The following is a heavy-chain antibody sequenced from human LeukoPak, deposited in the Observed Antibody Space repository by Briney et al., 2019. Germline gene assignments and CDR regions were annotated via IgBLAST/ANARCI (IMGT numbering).Heavy chain of an antibody. CDR1: GGSFSGYY. CDR3: AKYNSSSWYYFDY. D-gene: IGHD6-13*01. Sequence: SETLSLTCAVYGGSFSGYYWSWIRQPPGKGLEWIGQIIHSGSTIYNPSLKSRVTISVDTSKNQFSLRVRSVTAADTAVYYCAKYNSSSWYYFDYWGQGTLVTVSS. V-gene: IGHV4-34*12. CDR2: IIHSGST. J-gene: IGHJ4*02.